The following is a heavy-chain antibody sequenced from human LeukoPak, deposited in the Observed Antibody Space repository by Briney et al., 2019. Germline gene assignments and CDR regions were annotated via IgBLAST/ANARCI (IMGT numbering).Heavy chain of an antibody. CDR2: ISSSSSTI. J-gene: IGHJ4*02. D-gene: IGHD6-13*01. Sequence: SGGSLRLSCAASGFTFSSYSMNWVRQAPGKGLEWVSNISSSSSTIYYADSVKGRFTISRDNAKNSPYLQMNSLRAEDTAIYYCATSGSSLGLYWGQGTLVTVSS. CDR1: GFTFSSYS. V-gene: IGHV3-48*01. CDR3: ATSGSSLGLY.